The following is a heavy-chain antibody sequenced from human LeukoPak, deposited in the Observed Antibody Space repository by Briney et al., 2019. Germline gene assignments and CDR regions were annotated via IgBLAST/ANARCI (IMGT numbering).Heavy chain of an antibody. CDR1: GFTFGSHA. D-gene: IGHD5-18*01. CDR2: IFGSGGSP. CDR3: GKTTVGYSSGQKPAWPVDY. V-gene: IGHV3-23*01. Sequence: GGSLRLSCEASGFTFGSHAMYWVRQAPGKGLEWVAGIFGSGGSPHFADPVKGRFTISRDNSRNTVYLQINSLRAEDTAVYYCGKTTVGYSSGQKPAWPVDYWGQGTLVTVSS. J-gene: IGHJ4*02.